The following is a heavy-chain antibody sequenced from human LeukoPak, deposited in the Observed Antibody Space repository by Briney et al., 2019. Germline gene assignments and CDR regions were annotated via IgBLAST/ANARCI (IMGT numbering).Heavy chain of an antibody. CDR3: ARATGSSMVRGAFDI. D-gene: IGHD3-10*01. V-gene: IGHV3-21*01. Sequence: GGSLRLSCAASGFTFSSYSMNWVRQAPGKGLEWVSSISSSSSYIYYADSVKGRFTISRDNSKNTLYLQMNSLRAEDTAVYYCARATGSSMVRGAFDIWGQGTTVTVSS. J-gene: IGHJ3*02. CDR1: GFTFSSYS. CDR2: ISSSSSYI.